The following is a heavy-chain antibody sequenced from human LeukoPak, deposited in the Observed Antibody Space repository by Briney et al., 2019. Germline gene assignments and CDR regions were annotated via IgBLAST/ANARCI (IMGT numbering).Heavy chain of an antibody. CDR2: MNPNSGNT. CDR1: GYTFTSYE. D-gene: IGHD3-10*01. CDR3: ARRFSGSGSPITY. J-gene: IGHJ4*02. V-gene: IGHV1-8*01. Sequence: ASAKVSCKASGYTFTSYEINAVRQATGQGLERMGWMNPNSGNTGYAQQFQGRVTMTRNTSISTAYMEQSSLRSEDTAVYYCARRFSGSGSPITYWGQGTLVTVSS.